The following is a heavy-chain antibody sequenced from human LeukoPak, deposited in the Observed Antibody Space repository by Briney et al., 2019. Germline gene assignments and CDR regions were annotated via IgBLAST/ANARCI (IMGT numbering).Heavy chain of an antibody. CDR2: IYYSGST. CDR3: ARLVTSIRGFDY. Sequence: PSETLSLTCTVSGGSISSSSYYWGWIRQPPGKGLEWIGSIYYSGSTYYNPSLKSRVTISVDTSKNQFSLKLSSVTAADTAVYYCARLVTSIRGFDYWGQGTLVTVSS. CDR1: GGSISSSSYY. D-gene: IGHD6-6*01. J-gene: IGHJ4*02. V-gene: IGHV4-39*01.